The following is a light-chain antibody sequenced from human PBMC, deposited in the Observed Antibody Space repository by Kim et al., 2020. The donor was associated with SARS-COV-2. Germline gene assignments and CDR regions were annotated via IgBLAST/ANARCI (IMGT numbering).Light chain of an antibody. J-gene: IGKJ2*02. CDR2: GTS. CDR3: QQYNNWPLPCT. CDR1: QSVGRN. Sequence: EIEMTQSPVPLSVSPGERATLSCRASQSVGRNLAWYQQKPGQAPRLLFYGTSTRATGVPARFSASGSGTEFTLTISSLQSEDFAVYYCQQYNNWPLPCTFGQGTKLEI. V-gene: IGKV3-15*01.